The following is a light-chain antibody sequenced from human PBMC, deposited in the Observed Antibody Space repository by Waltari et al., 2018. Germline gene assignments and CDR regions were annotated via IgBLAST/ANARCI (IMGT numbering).Light chain of an antibody. Sequence: QSSLAQPRSMSRSPGTSVAIPCTGTHSYVGGYNFVPWYQQHPDKAPKLIIYDVNKRPSGVPDRFSGSKSGNTASLTISGLQAEDEAHYYCWSYVGGNTYWVFGGGTKLTVL. V-gene: IGLV2-11*01. CDR1: HSYVGGYNF. CDR3: WSYVGGNTYWV. J-gene: IGLJ3*02. CDR2: DVN.